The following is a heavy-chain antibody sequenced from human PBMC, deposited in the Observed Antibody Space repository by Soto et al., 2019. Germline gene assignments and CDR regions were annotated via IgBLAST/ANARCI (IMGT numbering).Heavy chain of an antibody. CDR1: GGTFSSYA. D-gene: IGHD4-17*01. V-gene: IGHV1-69*01. CDR2: IIPIFGTA. CDR3: ARRRVTTKKDYYCGMDV. Sequence: EASVKVSFKASGGTFSSYAISWVRQAPGEGLEWRGGIIPIFGTANYAQKFQGRVTITADASTSTAYMELSSLRSEDTAVYYCARRRVTTKKDYYCGMDVWGQGTTVTVSS. J-gene: IGHJ6*02.